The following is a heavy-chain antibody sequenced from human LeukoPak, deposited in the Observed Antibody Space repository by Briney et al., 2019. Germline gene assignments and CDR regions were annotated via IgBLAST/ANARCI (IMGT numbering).Heavy chain of an antibody. CDR2: ISSRGTTM. J-gene: IGHJ4*02. Sequence: GGSLRLSCAASGFTFSSYDMNWVRQAPGKGPEWVSYISSRGTTMYYADAVKGRFTISRDNSKNTLFLQMNSLRAEDTAVYYCAKGTYGSGTYGAHDYWGQGTLVTVSS. CDR3: AKGTYGSGTYGAHDY. D-gene: IGHD3-10*01. CDR1: GFTFSSYD. V-gene: IGHV3-48*01.